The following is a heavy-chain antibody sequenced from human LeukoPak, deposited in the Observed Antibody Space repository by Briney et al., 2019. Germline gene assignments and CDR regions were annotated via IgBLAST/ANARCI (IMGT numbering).Heavy chain of an antibody. CDR1: GGSFSGYY. J-gene: IGHJ4*02. CDR2: INHSGST. Sequence: PSETLSLTCAVYGGSFSGYYWSWIRQPPGKGLEWIGEINHSGSTNYNPSLKGRVTISVDTSKNQFSLKLSSVTAADTAVYYCARRRLRYGIDYWGQGTLVTVSS. CDR3: ARRRLRYGIDY. V-gene: IGHV4-34*01. D-gene: IGHD4-17*01.